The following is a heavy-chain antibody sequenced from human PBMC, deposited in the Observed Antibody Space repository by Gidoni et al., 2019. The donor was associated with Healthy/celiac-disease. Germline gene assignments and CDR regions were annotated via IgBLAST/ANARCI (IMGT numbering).Heavy chain of an antibody. Sequence: QVQLQPRGAGLLKPSETLSLTCAVYGGSFSGYYWSWIGEINHSGSTNYNPSLKSRVTISVDTSKNQFSLKLSSVTAADTAVYYCARAPSSSWAPRGWGQGTLVTVSS. CDR3: ARAPSSSWAPRG. CDR1: GGSFSGYY. V-gene: IGHV4-34*01. D-gene: IGHD6-13*01. CDR2: INHSGST. J-gene: IGHJ4*02.